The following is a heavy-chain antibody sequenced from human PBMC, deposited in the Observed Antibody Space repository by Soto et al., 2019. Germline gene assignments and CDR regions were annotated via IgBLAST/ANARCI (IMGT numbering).Heavy chain of an antibody. CDR3: AITGAYSGSHFEDYIDY. J-gene: IGHJ4*02. D-gene: IGHD1-26*01. CDR2: IYYGGST. V-gene: IGHV4-39*01. CDR1: GVSISRSTNY. Sequence: SETLSLTCTVSGVSISRSTNYWGWIRQPPGKGLEWIGSIYYGGSTSYNPSLKSRVTISADTSKNQFSLKLSSVTAADTAVYYCAITGAYSGSHFEDYIDYWGQGALVTVSS.